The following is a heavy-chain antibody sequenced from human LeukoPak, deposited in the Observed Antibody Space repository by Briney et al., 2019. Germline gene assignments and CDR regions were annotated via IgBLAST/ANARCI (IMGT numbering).Heavy chain of an antibody. D-gene: IGHD3-22*01. CDR2: MNPNSGNT. CDR1: GYTFTSYG. CDR3: ARGAYYDSSGYYYYNAFDI. Sequence: ASVKVSCKASGYTFTSYGISWVRQATGQGLEWMGWMNPNSGNTGYAQKFQGRLTMTRNTPISTAYMELSSLRSEDTAVYYCARGAYYDSSGYYYYNAFDIWGQGTMVTVSS. V-gene: IGHV1-8*02. J-gene: IGHJ3*02.